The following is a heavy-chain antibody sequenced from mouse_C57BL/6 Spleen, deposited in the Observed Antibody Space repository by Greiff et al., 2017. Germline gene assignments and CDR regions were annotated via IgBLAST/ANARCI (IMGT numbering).Heavy chain of an antibody. J-gene: IGHJ3*01. CDR1: GFSLTSYG. CDR3: ARGSGPWFAY. CDR2: IWSGGST. Sequence: VKLKQSGPGLVQPSQSLSITCTVSGFSLTSYGVHWVRQSPGKGLEWLGVIWSGGSTDYNAAFISRLSISKDNSKSQVFFKMNSLQADDTAIYYCARGSGPWFAYWGQGTLVTVSA. D-gene: IGHD4-1*01. V-gene: IGHV2-2*01.